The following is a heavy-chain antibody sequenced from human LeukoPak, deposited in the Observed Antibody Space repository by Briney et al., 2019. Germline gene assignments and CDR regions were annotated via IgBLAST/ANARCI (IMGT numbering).Heavy chain of an antibody. CDR3: AKEYYYDSSGGNAFDI. Sequence: GESLQISCKGSGYSFTSYWIGWVRQMPGKGLEWMGIIYPGDSDTRYSPSFQGQVTISADKSISTAYLQWSSLKASDTAMYYCAKEYYYDSSGGNAFDIWGRGTMVTVSS. CDR2: IYPGDSDT. J-gene: IGHJ3*02. D-gene: IGHD3-22*01. CDR1: GYSFTSYW. V-gene: IGHV5-51*01.